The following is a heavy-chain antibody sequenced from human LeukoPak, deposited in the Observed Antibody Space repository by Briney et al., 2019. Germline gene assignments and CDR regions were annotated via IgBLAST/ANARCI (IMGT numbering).Heavy chain of an antibody. V-gene: IGHV3-7*01. Sequence: GGALRLSCAASGFTFSSYWMSWVRQAPGKGLEWVANIKEDGSEKYYVDSVKGRFTISRDNAKKSLYLQMNSLRAEDTAVYYCARHLSGVTGYTYGRGIDYWGQGTLVTVSS. CDR3: ARHLSGVTGYTYGRGIDY. CDR1: GFTFSSYW. J-gene: IGHJ4*02. D-gene: IGHD5-18*01. CDR2: IKEDGSEK.